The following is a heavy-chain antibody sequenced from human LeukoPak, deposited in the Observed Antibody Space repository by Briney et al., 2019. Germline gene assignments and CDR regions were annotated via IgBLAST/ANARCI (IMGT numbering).Heavy chain of an antibody. CDR2: ISSTSSYI. J-gene: IGHJ4*02. V-gene: IGHV3-21*01. D-gene: IGHD6-13*01. CDR3: ATDPARSSWYFDY. Sequence: GGSLRLSCTASGFSFVSYRMHWVRQAPGKGLEWVSSISSTSSYIYYADSVKRRFTTSRDNAKNSLYLQMNSLRAEDTAVYYCATDPARSSWYFDYWGQGTLVTVSS. CDR1: GFSFVSYR.